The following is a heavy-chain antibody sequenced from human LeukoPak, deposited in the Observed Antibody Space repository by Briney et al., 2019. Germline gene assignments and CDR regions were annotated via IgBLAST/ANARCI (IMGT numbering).Heavy chain of an antibody. CDR3: ARSTDSYCSSTSCYTGYYYYMDV. D-gene: IGHD2-2*02. CDR2: INPKSGAA. V-gene: IGHV1-2*02. Sequence: ASVKVSCKASGYRFSDYYMHWVRQAPGQGLEWLGWINPKSGAADYAQQFRGRVTMTRDTSINTDYMEMKRVTSDDTAVYYCARSTDSYCSSTSCYTGYYYYMDVWGKGTTVTVSS. CDR1: GYRFSDYY. J-gene: IGHJ6*03.